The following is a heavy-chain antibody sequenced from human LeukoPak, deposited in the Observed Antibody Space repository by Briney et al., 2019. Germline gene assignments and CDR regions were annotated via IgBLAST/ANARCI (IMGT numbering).Heavy chain of an antibody. J-gene: IGHJ4*02. V-gene: IGHV4-59*08. Sequence: SQTLSLTCTVSGGSISSYYWSWIRQPPGKGLEWIGYIYYSGSTNYNPSPKSRVTISVDTSKNQFSLKLSPVTAADTAVYYCARRVHYYDTSGYSYYFDYWGQGTLVTVSS. CDR3: ARRVHYYDTSGYSYYFDY. D-gene: IGHD3-22*01. CDR2: IYYSGST. CDR1: GGSISSYY.